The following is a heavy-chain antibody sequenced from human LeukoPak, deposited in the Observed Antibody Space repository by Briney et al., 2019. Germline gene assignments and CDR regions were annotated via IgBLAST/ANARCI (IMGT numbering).Heavy chain of an antibody. V-gene: IGHV3-23*01. Sequence: GGSLRLSCAASGFTFSSYAMSWVHQAPGKGLEWVSAISGSGGSTYYADSVKGRFTISRDNSKNTLYLQMNSLRAEDTAVYYCVRHGDTDSCLANWGQGTLVTVSS. D-gene: IGHD2-2*01. J-gene: IGHJ4*02. CDR2: ISGSGGST. CDR1: GFTFSSYA. CDR3: VRHGDTDSCLAN.